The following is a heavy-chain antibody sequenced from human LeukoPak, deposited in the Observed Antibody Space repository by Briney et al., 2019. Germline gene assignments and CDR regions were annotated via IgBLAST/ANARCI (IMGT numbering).Heavy chain of an antibody. V-gene: IGHV3-23*01. Sequence: PGGSLRLSCAVSGFTFSSYAMSWVRQAPGKGLEWVSVITGSGGSANYADSVKGRFTISRDNSKNTLCLQMNSLRVEDTAGYYCARSVRAAVREGYYFDYWGQGTLVTVSS. CDR1: GFTFSSYA. CDR3: ARSVRAAVREGYYFDY. CDR2: ITGSGGSA. D-gene: IGHD6-13*01. J-gene: IGHJ4*02.